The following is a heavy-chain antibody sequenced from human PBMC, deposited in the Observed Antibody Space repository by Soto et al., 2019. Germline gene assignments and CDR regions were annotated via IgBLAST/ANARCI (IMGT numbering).Heavy chain of an antibody. Sequence: GGSLRLSCAASGFTFTNAWMNWVRQAPGKGLEWVGHIKSKTDGGTTDYAAPVKGRFTISRDDSKNTLYLEMNSLKTDDTAIYYCITSSPFDYWGQGILVTVSS. J-gene: IGHJ4*02. CDR3: ITSSPFDY. V-gene: IGHV3-15*07. CDR2: IKSKTDGGTT. CDR1: GFTFTNAW.